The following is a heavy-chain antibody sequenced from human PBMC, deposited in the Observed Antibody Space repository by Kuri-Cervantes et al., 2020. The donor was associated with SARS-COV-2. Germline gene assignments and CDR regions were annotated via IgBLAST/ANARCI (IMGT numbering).Heavy chain of an antibody. CDR1: GFTFSDYY. Sequence: GESLKISCAASGFTFSDYYMSWIRQAPGKGLEWVSYISSSSSYTNYADSVKGRFTISRDNSKKTLYLQMNSMRAEDTAVYYCARAEDSSSWYGGGFDYWGQGTLVTVSS. CDR3: ARAEDSSSWYGGGFDY. J-gene: IGHJ4*02. V-gene: IGHV3-11*06. CDR2: ISSSSSYT. D-gene: IGHD6-13*01.